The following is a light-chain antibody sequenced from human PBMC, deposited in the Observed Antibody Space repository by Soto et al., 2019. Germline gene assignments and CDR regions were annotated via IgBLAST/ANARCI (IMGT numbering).Light chain of an antibody. CDR1: SSDVGGYNY. V-gene: IGLV2-8*01. CDR2: EVT. CDR3: TSYAGSKPGV. J-gene: IGLJ2*01. Sequence: QSALTQPPSASGSPGQSVTISCTGTSSDVGGYNYVSWYQQHPGKAPKLLIYEVTKRPSGVPDRFSGSKSGNTASLTVSGLQAEDEADYYCTSYAGSKPGVFGGGTQLTVL.